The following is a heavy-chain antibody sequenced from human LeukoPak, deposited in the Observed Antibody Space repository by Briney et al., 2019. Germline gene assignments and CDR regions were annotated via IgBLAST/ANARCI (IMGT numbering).Heavy chain of an antibody. D-gene: IGHD6-19*01. CDR2: IYYSGST. Sequence: SETLSLTCTVSGGSIRSYYWSWIRQPPGKGLEWIGYIYYSGSTNYSPSLKSRVTISVDTSKNQFSLKLSSVTAADTALYYCARGYGPHTSGWDYWGQGTLVTVSS. CDR1: GGSIRSYY. J-gene: IGHJ4*02. CDR3: ARGYGPHTSGWDY. V-gene: IGHV4-59*01.